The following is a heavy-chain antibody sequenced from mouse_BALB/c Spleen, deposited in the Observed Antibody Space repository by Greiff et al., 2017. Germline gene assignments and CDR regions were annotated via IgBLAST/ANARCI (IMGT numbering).Heavy chain of an antibody. J-gene: IGHJ2*01. CDR1: GYTFTSYW. CDR2: IYPSDSYT. CDR3: TRERDYDFDY. Sequence: QVQLQQPGAELVRPGASVKLSCKASGYTFTSYWINWVKQRPGQGLEWIGNIYPSDSYTNYNQKFKDKATLTVDKSSSTAYMQLSSPTSEDSAVYYCTRERDYDFDYWGQGTTLTVSS. V-gene: IGHV1-69*02. D-gene: IGHD2-4*01.